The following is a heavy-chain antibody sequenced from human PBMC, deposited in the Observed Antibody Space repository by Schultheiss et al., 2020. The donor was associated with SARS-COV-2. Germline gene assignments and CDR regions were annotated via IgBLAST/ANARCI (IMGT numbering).Heavy chain of an antibody. J-gene: IGHJ2*01. CDR3: ARDRYDFWSGYVSYWYFDL. CDR2: IIPIFGTA. V-gene: IGHV1-69*13. Sequence: SVKVSCKASGGTFSSYAISWVRQAPGQGLEWMGGIIPIFGTANYAQKFQGRVTITADESTSTASMELSSLRSEDTAVYYCARDRYDFWSGYVSYWYFDLWGRGTLVTVSS. D-gene: IGHD3-3*01. CDR1: GGTFSSYA.